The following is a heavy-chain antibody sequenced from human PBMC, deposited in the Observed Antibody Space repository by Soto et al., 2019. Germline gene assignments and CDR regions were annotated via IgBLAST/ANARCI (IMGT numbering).Heavy chain of an antibody. CDR1: GGSISSYY. V-gene: IGHV4-59*01. D-gene: IGHD4-17*01. CDR3: ARAYGVGAGHY. J-gene: IGHJ4*02. Sequence: QVQLQESGPGLVNPSETLSLTCTVSGGSISSYYWSWIRQPPGKELEWIGYIYDSGRTNYNPTIKSRVTIAVDTSKNQFSLKLSFVTAADKGVYYCARAYGVGAGHYWGQGDLVTVSS. CDR2: IYDSGRT.